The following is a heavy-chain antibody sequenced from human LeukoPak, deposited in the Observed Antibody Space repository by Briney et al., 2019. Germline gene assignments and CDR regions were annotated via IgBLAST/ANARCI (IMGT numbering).Heavy chain of an antibody. CDR1: GGSISSYY. CDR2: IYYSGST. V-gene: IGHV4-59*01. CDR3: ASSYSSGWRRFDY. J-gene: IGHJ4*02. D-gene: IGHD6-19*01. Sequence: SETLSLTCTVSGGSISSYYWSWIRQPPGKGLEWIGYIYYSGSTNYNPSLKSRVTISVDTSKNQVSLKLSSVTAADTAVYYCASSYSSGWRRFDYWGQGTLVTVSS.